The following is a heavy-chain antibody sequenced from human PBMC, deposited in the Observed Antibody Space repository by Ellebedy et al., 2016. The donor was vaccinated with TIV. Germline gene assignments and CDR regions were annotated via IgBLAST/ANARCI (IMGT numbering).Heavy chain of an antibody. J-gene: IGHJ6*02. Sequence: GESLKISXAASGFSFNAYRMTWVRQAPGTGQEWVANITQDGSEKYYGDSVKGRFTISRDNAKKSLYLQMDSLRADDAAVYYCAREMTLWFGEEGSYYGMDVWGQGTTVTVSS. CDR2: ITQDGSEK. V-gene: IGHV3-7*04. CDR1: GFSFNAYR. CDR3: AREMTLWFGEEGSYYGMDV. D-gene: IGHD3-10*01.